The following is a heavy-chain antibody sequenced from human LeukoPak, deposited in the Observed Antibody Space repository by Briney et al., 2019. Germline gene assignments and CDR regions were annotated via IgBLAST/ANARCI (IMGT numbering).Heavy chain of an antibody. Sequence: PGGSLRLSCAASGFTFSNYAMSWVRQAPGKGLVWVSAISGSGGTTFYADPVKGRFTISRDNSKNTLYLQVNSLRAADTAIYYCAKVQEMDTILPPFHYWGQGTLVTVSS. V-gene: IGHV3-23*01. J-gene: IGHJ4*02. CDR2: ISGSGGTT. CDR3: AKVQEMDTILPPFHY. D-gene: IGHD5-24*01. CDR1: GFTFSNYA.